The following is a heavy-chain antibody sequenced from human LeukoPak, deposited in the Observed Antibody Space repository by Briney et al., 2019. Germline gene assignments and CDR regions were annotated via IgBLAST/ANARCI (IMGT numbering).Heavy chain of an antibody. CDR1: GGSISSGTYY. Sequence: SETLSLTCTVSGGSISSGTYYWGWIRQPPGKGLEWIGSIYYIGTTSYNPFLKSRVTMSVDTSKNHFSLRLNSVTAADTAVYYCARNSTTKRAFDLWGQGTMVTVSS. J-gene: IGHJ3*01. CDR3: ARNSTTKRAFDL. V-gene: IGHV4-39*02. D-gene: IGHD1-1*01. CDR2: IYYIGTT.